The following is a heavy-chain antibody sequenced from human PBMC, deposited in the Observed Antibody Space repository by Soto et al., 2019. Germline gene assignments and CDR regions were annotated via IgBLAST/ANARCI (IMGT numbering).Heavy chain of an antibody. V-gene: IGHV6-1*01. Sequence: SQTLSLTCAISGDNVSTNSVGWNWIRQSPSRGLEWLGRTYYRSNWYNDYAVSVKSRITINPDTSKNQFSLLLNSVTPEDTAVYYYDSSHAFDIWGQGTMVTVSS. CDR3: DSSHAFDI. J-gene: IGHJ3*02. CDR2: TYYRSNWYN. D-gene: IGHD3-22*01. CDR1: GDNVSTNSVG.